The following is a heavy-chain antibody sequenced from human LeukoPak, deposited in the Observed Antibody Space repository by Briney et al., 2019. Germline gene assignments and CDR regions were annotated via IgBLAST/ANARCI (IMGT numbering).Heavy chain of an antibody. CDR1: GFTFSDSW. Sequence: GGSLRLSCVASGFTFSDSWMSWIRQAPGKGLEWVSRINEDGSTTNYADSVKGRFTISRDNAKNTLYLQMNSLRAEDTAVYYCVRDLGGRSGHWGQGTLVTVSS. CDR3: VRDLGGRSGH. CDR2: INEDGSTT. J-gene: IGHJ4*02. D-gene: IGHD1-26*01. V-gene: IGHV3-74*01.